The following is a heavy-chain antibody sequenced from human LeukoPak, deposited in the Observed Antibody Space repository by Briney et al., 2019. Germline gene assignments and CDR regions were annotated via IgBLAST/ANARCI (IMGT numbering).Heavy chain of an antibody. CDR1: GFTFTTYG. V-gene: IGHV3-23*01. J-gene: IGHJ4*02. D-gene: IGHD3-22*01. Sequence: GGSRRLSCAASGFTFTTYGMNWFRQAPGKGLEWVSGISGSGGTTYYADSVKGRFTISRDNSKNSLSLQVSSLRAEDTAVYYCAKTNGYYSDWGQGTLVTVSS. CDR2: ISGSGGTT. CDR3: AKTNGYYSD.